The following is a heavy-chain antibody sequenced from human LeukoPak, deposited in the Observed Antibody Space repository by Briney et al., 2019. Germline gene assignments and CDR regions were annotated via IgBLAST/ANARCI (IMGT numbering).Heavy chain of an antibody. V-gene: IGHV1-8*01. CDR3: ARGTPSGWHGAVY. CDR2: MNPNSGNT. D-gene: IGHD6-19*01. J-gene: IGHJ4*02. CDR1: EYTFTSYD. Sequence: ASVKVSCKASEYTFTSYDINWVRQATGQGLEWVGWMNPNSGNTGYAQKFQGRVTMTRNTSISTAYMELSSLKSEDTAVYYCARGTPSGWHGAVYWGQGTLVTVSS.